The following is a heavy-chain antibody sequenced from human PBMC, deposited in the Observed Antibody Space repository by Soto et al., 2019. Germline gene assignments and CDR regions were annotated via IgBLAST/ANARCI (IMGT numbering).Heavy chain of an antibody. D-gene: IGHD6-19*01. J-gene: IGHJ4*02. Sequence: PGEALKISGKPSGYRFTSDWIGWVRQLPGKGLEWMGIIYHGDSDTRYSPCFQGQVTISADKSSSTAYLQWSSLKASDTALYYCARHDDSSGWYYFDYWGQGTLVTVSS. CDR1: GYRFTSDW. CDR2: IYHGDSDT. V-gene: IGHV5-51*01. CDR3: ARHDDSSGWYYFDY.